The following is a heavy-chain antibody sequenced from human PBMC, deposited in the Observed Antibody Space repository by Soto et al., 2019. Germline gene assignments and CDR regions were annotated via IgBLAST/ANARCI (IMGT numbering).Heavy chain of an antibody. CDR2: SSTYNGNT. CDR1: GYTLSNYV. V-gene: IGHV1-18*01. J-gene: IGHJ6*03. Sequence: QAQLVQSGAEMKKPGASVKVSCKASGYTLSNYVFSWVRKPPGQGLDWMGWSSTYNGNTKNAKKFKGRVTMTTDTSTSTAYMELRSLRSDDTAVYYCVRDHHDFSSDYHYYHMDVWGKGTTVTVSS. D-gene: IGHD3-3*01. CDR3: VRDHHDFSSDYHYYHMDV.